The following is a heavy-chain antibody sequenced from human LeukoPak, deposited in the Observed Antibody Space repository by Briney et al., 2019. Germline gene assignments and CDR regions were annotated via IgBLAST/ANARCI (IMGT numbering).Heavy chain of an antibody. D-gene: IGHD6-13*01. V-gene: IGHV4-34*01. Sequence: SETLSLTCAVYGGSFSGYYWSWIRQPPGKGLEWIGEINNSGSTNYNPSLKSRVTISVDTSKNQFSLKLSSVTAADTAVYYCARSGSSWRNNGFDPWGQGTLVT. CDR2: INNSGST. J-gene: IGHJ5*02. CDR3: ARSGSSWRNNGFDP. CDR1: GGSFSGYY.